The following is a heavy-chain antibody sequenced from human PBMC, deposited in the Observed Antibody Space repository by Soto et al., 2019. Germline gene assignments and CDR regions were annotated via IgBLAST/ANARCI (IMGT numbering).Heavy chain of an antibody. CDR3: ATSVNSAMAFDY. D-gene: IGHD5-18*01. V-gene: IGHV1-46*01. CDR2: INPNSGIT. CDR1: GYTFTHYY. J-gene: IGHJ4*02. Sequence: QVKLMQSGAEVKKPGASVRVSCKASGYTFTHYYIHWVRQAPGQGLEWMGIINPNSGITTYAQKFRAGFTMTRDTSTSTVYLELSSLRSEDSAVYYCATSVNSAMAFDYWGQGTLVAVSS.